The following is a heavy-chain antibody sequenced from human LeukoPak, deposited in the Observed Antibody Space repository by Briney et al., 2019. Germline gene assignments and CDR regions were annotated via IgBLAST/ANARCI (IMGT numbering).Heavy chain of an antibody. Sequence: PGRSLRLSCAASGFTFSSYGMHWVRPAPGKGLEWVAVIWYDGSNKYYADSVKGRFTISRDNSKNTLYLQMNSLRAEDTAVYYCARVTVGATTYYYGMDVWGQGTTVTVSS. CDR1: GFTFSSYG. V-gene: IGHV3-33*01. D-gene: IGHD1-26*01. CDR2: IWYDGSNK. J-gene: IGHJ6*02. CDR3: ARVTVGATTYYYGMDV.